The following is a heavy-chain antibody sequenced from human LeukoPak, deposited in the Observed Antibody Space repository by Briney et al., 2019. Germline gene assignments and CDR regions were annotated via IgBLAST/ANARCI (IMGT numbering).Heavy chain of an antibody. CDR2: INWNNGGI. CDR3: ARDDYDTLGYNFHY. Sequence: GGSLRLSCVASGLTFADHAMHWVRRAPGQGLEWVTGINWNNGGIVYAASVRGRFTVSRDNAKNTLYLQMNGLGPEDTAFYYCARDDYDTLGYNFHYWGQGTLVTVSS. V-gene: IGHV3-9*01. D-gene: IGHD3-9*01. J-gene: IGHJ4*02. CDR1: GLTFADHA.